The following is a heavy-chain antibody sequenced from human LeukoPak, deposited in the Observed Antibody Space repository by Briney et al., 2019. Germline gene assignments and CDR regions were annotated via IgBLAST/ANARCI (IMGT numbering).Heavy chain of an antibody. D-gene: IGHD2-15*01. V-gene: IGHV4-39*01. Sequence: SETLSLTCSVSGGSISSDSYYCGWIRQPPGKGLEWIGSIYSGGTTYYNPSLKSRVTISVDTSKNQFSLKLTSVTAADAAAYYCARHSRNCSGGYCYLYYWGQGTLVTVSS. CDR1: GGSISSDSYY. CDR2: IYSGGTT. J-gene: IGHJ4*02. CDR3: ARHSRNCSGGYCYLYY.